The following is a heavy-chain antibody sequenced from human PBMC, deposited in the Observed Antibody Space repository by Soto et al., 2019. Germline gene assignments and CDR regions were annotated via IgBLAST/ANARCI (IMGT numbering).Heavy chain of an antibody. CDR2: INHSGST. D-gene: IGHD2-21*01. CDR3: ARALIGSPYYYYYYYMDV. J-gene: IGHJ6*03. CDR1: GGSFSGYY. V-gene: IGHV4-34*01. Sequence: SETLSLTCAVYGGSFSGYYWSWIRQPPGKGLEWIGEINHSGSTNYNPSLKSRVTISVDTSKNQFSLKLSSVTAADTAVYYCARALIGSPYYYYYYYMDVWGKGTTVTVSS.